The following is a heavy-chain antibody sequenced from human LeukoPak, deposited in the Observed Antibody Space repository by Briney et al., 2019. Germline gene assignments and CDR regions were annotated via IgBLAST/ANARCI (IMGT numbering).Heavy chain of an antibody. CDR2: IRTDGSET. CDR1: GFNFRDHW. J-gene: IGHJ4*02. D-gene: IGHD6-19*01. CDR3: AKNNGWFHLAQ. Sequence: GGSLRLSCAVSGFNFRDHWMDWVRQAPGKGLEWVGHIRTDGSETYYVDSLKGRFSISRDNTNNALYLQMNSLRVEDTAVYYCAKNNGWFHLAQWGQGTLVTVSS. V-gene: IGHV3-7*03.